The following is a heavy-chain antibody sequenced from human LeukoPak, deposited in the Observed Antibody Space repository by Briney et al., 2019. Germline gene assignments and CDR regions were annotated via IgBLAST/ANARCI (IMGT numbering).Heavy chain of an antibody. CDR1: GFTFDDYA. V-gene: IGHV3-9*01. J-gene: IGHJ4*02. Sequence: GRSLRLACAASGFTFDDYAIHWVRQAPGKGLEWVSGISWNSGSIGYADSVKGRFTISRDNAKNSLYLQMNSLRAEDTALYYCAKVSSVVAVAAYFDYWGQGTLVTVSS. CDR3: AKVSSVVAVAAYFDY. D-gene: IGHD6-19*01. CDR2: ISWNSGSI.